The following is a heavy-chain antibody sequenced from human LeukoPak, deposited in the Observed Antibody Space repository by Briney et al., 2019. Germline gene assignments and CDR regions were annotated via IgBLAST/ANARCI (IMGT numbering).Heavy chain of an antibody. V-gene: IGHV1-2*06. CDR2: IHPKSGGA. J-gene: IGHJ6*03. CDR1: GYTFTANY. Sequence: ASVKVSCKASGYTFTANYIHWVRQAPGQGLEWVGRIHPKSGGANYAQKFRDRVTLTRDTSINTAYMELSGLRSDDAAVYYCARAYYDSSGYFGWGTDYYYYYMDVRGEGTTVTISS. D-gene: IGHD3-22*01. CDR3: ARAYYDSSGYFGWGTDYYYYYMDV.